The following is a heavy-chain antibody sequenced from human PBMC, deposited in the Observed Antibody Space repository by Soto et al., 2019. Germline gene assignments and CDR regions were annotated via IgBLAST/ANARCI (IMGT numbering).Heavy chain of an antibody. J-gene: IGHJ6*02. Sequence: QVQLVQSGAEVTKPGASVKVSCKASGNTFTSYGTSWVRQAPGQGLEWMGWISAYNGNTNYAQKLQGRVTMTAATSTCKAYLELRSLRSEDTAVYYCARDKGGREYDRMDVWGQGTKVTDSS. CDR3: ARDKGGREYDRMDV. D-gene: IGHD2-15*01. CDR2: ISAYNGNT. V-gene: IGHV1-18*01. CDR1: GNTFTSYG.